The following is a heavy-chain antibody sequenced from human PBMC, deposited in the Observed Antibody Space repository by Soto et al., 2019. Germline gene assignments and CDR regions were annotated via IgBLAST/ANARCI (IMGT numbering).Heavy chain of an antibody. V-gene: IGHV4-34*01. CDR3: ARVAYCGGDCYRTYYYYYGMDV. Sequence: ETLSLTCAVYGGSFSGYYWSWIRQPPGKGLEWIGEINHSGSTNYNPSLKSRVTISVDTSKNQFSLKLSSVTAADTAVYYCARVAYCGGDCYRTYYYYYGMDVWGQGTTVTVSS. J-gene: IGHJ6*02. D-gene: IGHD2-21*02. CDR1: GGSFSGYY. CDR2: INHSGST.